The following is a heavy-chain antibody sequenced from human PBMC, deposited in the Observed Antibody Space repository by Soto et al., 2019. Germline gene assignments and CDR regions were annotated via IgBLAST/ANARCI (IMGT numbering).Heavy chain of an antibody. Sequence: PGGSLRLSCAASGFTFSNAWMNWVRQAPGKGLEWVGRIKSKTDGGTTDYAAPVKGRFTISRDDSKNTLNLQMNSLKTEDPAVYYCTTRYCSGGSCPFDYWGQGTLVTVSS. CDR1: GFTFSNAW. J-gene: IGHJ4*02. V-gene: IGHV3-15*07. D-gene: IGHD2-15*01. CDR2: IKSKTDGGTT. CDR3: TTRYCSGGSCPFDY.